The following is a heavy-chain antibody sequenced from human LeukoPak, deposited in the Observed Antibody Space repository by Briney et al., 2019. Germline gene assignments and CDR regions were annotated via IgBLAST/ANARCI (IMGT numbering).Heavy chain of an antibody. V-gene: IGHV1-8*01. CDR2: MNPNSGNT. CDR3: ARKKPGYYDFWSGYSVDFDY. D-gene: IGHD3-3*01. J-gene: IGHJ4*02. Sequence: ASVKVSCKASGYTFTSYDINWVRRATGQGLEWMGWMNPNSGNTGYAQKFQGRVTMTRNTSISTAYMELSSLRSEDTAVYYCARKKPGYYDFWSGYSVDFDYWGQGTLVTVSS. CDR1: GYTFTSYD.